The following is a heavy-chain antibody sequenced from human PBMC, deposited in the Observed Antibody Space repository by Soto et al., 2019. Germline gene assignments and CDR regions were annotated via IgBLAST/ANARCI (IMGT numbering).Heavy chain of an antibody. J-gene: IGHJ4*02. CDR2: IAVGSGYT. Sequence: ASVKVSCKASGFTFTSSAFQWVRQARGQRLEWIGWIAVGSGYTNYAQRFQDRVTLTRDMSTATTYMELSRLTSEDTAIYYCAADATAWQQMVPSDYWGQGTSVTVSS. CDR1: GFTFTSSA. CDR3: AADATAWQQMVPSDY. V-gene: IGHV1-58*01. D-gene: IGHD2-8*01.